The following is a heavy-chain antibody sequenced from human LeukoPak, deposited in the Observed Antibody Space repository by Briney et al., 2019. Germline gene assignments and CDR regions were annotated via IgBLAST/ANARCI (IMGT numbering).Heavy chain of an antibody. D-gene: IGHD3-10*01. CDR2: IFHSGIT. Sequence: SETLSRTCAVSGGSISTGVYYWSWIRQHPGKGLEWIGYIFHSGITYYNPSLKSRVTISVDTSKNQFSLMMSSVTAVDTAVYYCARYYYGSGSYPYFDYWGQGTLVTVSS. J-gene: IGHJ4*02. CDR1: GGSISTGVYY. CDR3: ARYYYGSGSYPYFDY. V-gene: IGHV4-31*11.